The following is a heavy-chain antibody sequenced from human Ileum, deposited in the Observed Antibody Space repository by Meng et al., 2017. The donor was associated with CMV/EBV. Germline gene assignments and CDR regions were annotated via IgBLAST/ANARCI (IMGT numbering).Heavy chain of an antibody. Sequence: SETLSLTCTVSGDSINSGSYYWTWIRQPPGKGLEWIGYIYYSGRAYYDPSLRSRLLISLASSKNQFSLKLTSVTAADTAVYYCARGGDSRGGAWFDPWGQGTLVTVSS. CDR1: GDSINSGSYY. V-gene: IGHV4-30-4*08. J-gene: IGHJ5*02. D-gene: IGHD3-22*01. CDR3: ARGGDSRGGAWFDP. CDR2: IYYSGRA.